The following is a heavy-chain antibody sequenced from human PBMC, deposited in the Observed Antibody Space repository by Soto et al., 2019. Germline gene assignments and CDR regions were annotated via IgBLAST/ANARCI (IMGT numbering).Heavy chain of an antibody. D-gene: IGHD6-6*01. CDR1: GGSFSGYY. CDR3: AASMGSSSRYWFDP. J-gene: IGHJ5*02. Sequence: PSETLSLTCAVYGGSFSGYYWSWIRQPPGKGLEWIGEINHSGSTNYNASHKSRVTISVDTSKNQFSLKLSSVTAADTAVYYCAASMGSSSRYWFDPWGQGTLVTVSS. V-gene: IGHV4-34*01. CDR2: INHSGST.